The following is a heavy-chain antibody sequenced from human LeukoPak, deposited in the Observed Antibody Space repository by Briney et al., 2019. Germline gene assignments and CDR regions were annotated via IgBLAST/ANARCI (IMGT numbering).Heavy chain of an antibody. CDR2: ISTGGSAI. Sequence: GGYLTRYCAASGFTCSTYEINWVRQAPGNGLEWVSYISTGGSAIYYADSVKGRFTISTDNAKNSLYLQMNSLRAEDTAVYYCARGLRRHFDYWGQGTLVTVSS. V-gene: IGHV3-48*03. CDR1: GFTCSTYE. J-gene: IGHJ4*02. CDR3: ARGLRRHFDY.